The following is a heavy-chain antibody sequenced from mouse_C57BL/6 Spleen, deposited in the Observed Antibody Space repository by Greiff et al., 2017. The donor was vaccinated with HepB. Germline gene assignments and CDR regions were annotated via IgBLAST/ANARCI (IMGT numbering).Heavy chain of an antibody. Sequence: EVKLMESGGGLVKPGGSLKLSCAASGFTFSDYGMHWVRQAPEKGLEWVAYISSGSSTIYYADTVKGRFTISRDKAKNTLFLQMTSLRSEDTAMYYCARGLGGEVDYWGQGTTLTVSS. V-gene: IGHV5-17*01. CDR1: GFTFSDYG. CDR2: ISSGSSTI. CDR3: ARGLGGEVDY. J-gene: IGHJ2*01. D-gene: IGHD3-3*01.